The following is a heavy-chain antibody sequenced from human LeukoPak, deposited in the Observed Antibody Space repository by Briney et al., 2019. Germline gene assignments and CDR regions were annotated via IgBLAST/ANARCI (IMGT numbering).Heavy chain of an antibody. D-gene: IGHD3-10*01. Sequence: GGSLRLSCAASGFTFSSYWMSWVRQAPGKGLEWVANIKQDGSEKYYVDSVKGRFTISRDNAKNSPYLQMNSLRAEDTAVYYCARISMVRGVIATFDYWGQGTLVTVSS. CDR1: GFTFSSYW. V-gene: IGHV3-7*01. CDR3: ARISMVRGVIATFDY. CDR2: IKQDGSEK. J-gene: IGHJ4*02.